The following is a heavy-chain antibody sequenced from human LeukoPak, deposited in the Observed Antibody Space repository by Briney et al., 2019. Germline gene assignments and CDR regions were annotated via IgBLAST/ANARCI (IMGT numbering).Heavy chain of an antibody. V-gene: IGHV4-59*01. CDR1: GGSISSYY. J-gene: IGHJ4*02. Sequence: SETLSLTCTVSGGSISSYYWSWIRQPPGEGLEWIGYIYYSGSTNYNPSLKSRVTISVDTSKNQFSLKLSSVTAADTAVYYCARGSLFWSGYPDYWGQGTPVTVSS. CDR3: ARGSLFWSGYPDY. CDR2: IYYSGST. D-gene: IGHD3-3*01.